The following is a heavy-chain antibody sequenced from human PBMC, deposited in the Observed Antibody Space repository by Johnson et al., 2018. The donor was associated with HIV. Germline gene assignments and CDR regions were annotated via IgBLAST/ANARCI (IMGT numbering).Heavy chain of an antibody. CDR3: AKDIASGYTNGGTLDI. CDR1: GFTFSSYG. D-gene: IGHD6-19*01. Sequence: QVQLVESGGGVVRPGGSLRLSCGASGFTFSSYGMHWVRQAPGKGLQWVAGLSYDGVKYYAASVMGRFTISRDNSKNTLYLQMNSLRAEDTAVYYCAKDIASGYTNGGTLDIWGQGTMVTVSS. J-gene: IGHJ3*02. CDR2: LSYDGVK. V-gene: IGHV3-30*18.